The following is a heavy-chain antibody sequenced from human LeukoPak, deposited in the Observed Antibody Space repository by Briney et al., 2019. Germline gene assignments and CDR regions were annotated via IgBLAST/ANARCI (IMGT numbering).Heavy chain of an antibody. Sequence: GGSLRLSCAASGFTFSSYGMHWVRQAPGKGLEWVAVISYDGSNKYYADSVKGRFTISRDNSKNTLYLQMNSLRAEDTAVYYCAKDQVGATFSNFDYWGQGTLVTVSS. J-gene: IGHJ4*02. D-gene: IGHD1-26*01. CDR2: ISYDGSNK. CDR1: GFTFSSYG. CDR3: AKDQVGATFSNFDY. V-gene: IGHV3-30*18.